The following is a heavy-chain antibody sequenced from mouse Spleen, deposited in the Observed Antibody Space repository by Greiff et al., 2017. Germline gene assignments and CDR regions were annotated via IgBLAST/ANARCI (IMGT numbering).Heavy chain of an antibody. CDR1: GYTFTDYY. V-gene: IGHV1-26*01. D-gene: IGHD2-3*01. CDR2: INPNNGGT. CDR3: ANGHYDGYWGYAMDY. Sequence: VQLQQSGPELVKPGASVKISCKASGYTFTDYYMNWVKQSHGKSLEWIGDINPNNGGTSYNQKFKGKATLTVDKSSSTAYMELRSLTSEDSAVYYCANGHYDGYWGYAMDYWGQGTSVTVSS. J-gene: IGHJ4*01.